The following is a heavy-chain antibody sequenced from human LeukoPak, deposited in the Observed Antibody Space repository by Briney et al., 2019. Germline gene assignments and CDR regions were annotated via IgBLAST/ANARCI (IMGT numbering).Heavy chain of an antibody. CDR1: GGSISNYY. CDR3: ARFSYYYDSSGYSSLDV. D-gene: IGHD3-22*01. V-gene: IGHV4-59*01. Sequence: SETLSLTCTVSGGSISNYYWNWIRQPPGKGLEWIGYIYYSGSTNYNPSLKSRVTISVDTSKNQFSLKLSSVTAADTAVYYCARFSYYYDSSGYSSLDVWGKGTTVTVSS. J-gene: IGHJ6*04. CDR2: IYYSGST.